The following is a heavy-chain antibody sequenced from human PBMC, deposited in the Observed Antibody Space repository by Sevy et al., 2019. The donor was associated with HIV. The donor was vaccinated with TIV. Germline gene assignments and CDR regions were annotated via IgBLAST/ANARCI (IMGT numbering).Heavy chain of an antibody. J-gene: IGHJ3*01. CDR3: ARGARYCSGGSCYSDAFDF. D-gene: IGHD2-15*01. CDR1: GYSFISYW. Sequence: GESLKISCKGSGYSFISYWIGWVRQMPGKGLEWMGIIYPGDSDTKYSPSFQGQVTISVDKSINTASLQWSSLKASDTAMYYCARGARYCSGGSCYSDAFDFWGQGTMVTVSS. V-gene: IGHV5-51*01. CDR2: IYPGDSDT.